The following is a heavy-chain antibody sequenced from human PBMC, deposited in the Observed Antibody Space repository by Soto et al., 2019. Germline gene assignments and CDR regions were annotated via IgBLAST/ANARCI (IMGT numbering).Heavy chain of an antibody. Sequence: SQTLSLTCTVSGGSISSIYYWSWIRQPPGKGLELIGYIYYSGSTKYNPSLKSRVTISIDTSKNQFSLKLSSVTAADTAVYYCARGGYGMDVWGQGTTVTVSS. J-gene: IGHJ6*02. CDR2: IYYSGST. CDR3: ARGGYGMDV. CDR1: GGSISSIYY. V-gene: IGHV4-59*01.